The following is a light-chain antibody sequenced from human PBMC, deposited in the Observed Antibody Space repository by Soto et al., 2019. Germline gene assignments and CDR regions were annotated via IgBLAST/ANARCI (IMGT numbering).Light chain of an antibody. CDR1: QGFSSY. CDR3: QQRGNWPFT. J-gene: IGKJ4*01. V-gene: IGKV3-11*01. CDR2: DAS. Sequence: EIVLTQSAATLSLSPGERATLSCRASQGFSSYLAWYQQKPGQAPRLLIYDASNRATGIPARFSGSGSGTDFTLTISGLEPEDFAVYYCQQRGNWPFTFGGGTKVEIK.